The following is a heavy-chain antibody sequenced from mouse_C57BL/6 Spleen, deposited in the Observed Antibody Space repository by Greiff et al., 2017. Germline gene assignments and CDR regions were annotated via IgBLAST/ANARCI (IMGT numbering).Heavy chain of an antibody. CDR3: ARQEYYYGSSYDAMDY. J-gene: IGHJ4*01. V-gene: IGHV5-9*01. CDR2: ISGGGGNT. Sequence: EVMLVEPGGGLVKPGGSLKLSCAASGFTFSSSTMYWVRPTPEKRLEWVATISGGGGNTYYPDSVKGRFTISRDNDKNTLYLQMSSLRSEDSALYYCARQEYYYGSSYDAMDYWGQGTSVTVSS. CDR1: GFTFSSST. D-gene: IGHD1-1*01.